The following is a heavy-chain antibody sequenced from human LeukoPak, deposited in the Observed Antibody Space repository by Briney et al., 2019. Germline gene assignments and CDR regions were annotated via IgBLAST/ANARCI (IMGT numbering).Heavy chain of an antibody. CDR1: GYTFTGYY. V-gene: IGHV1-2*02. CDR3: ARAVGYCSSTSCENWFDP. Sequence: ASVKVSCKASGYTFTGYYMHWVRQAPGQGLEWMGWINPNSGGTNYALKFQGRVTMARDTSISTAYMELSRLRSDDTAVYYCARAVGYCSSTSCENWFDPWGQGTLVTVSS. J-gene: IGHJ5*02. D-gene: IGHD2-2*01. CDR2: INPNSGGT.